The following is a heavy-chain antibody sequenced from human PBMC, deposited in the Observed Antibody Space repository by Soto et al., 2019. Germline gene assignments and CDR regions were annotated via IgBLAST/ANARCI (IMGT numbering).Heavy chain of an antibody. D-gene: IGHD3-9*01. Sequence: EASVKVSCKASGYTFTTYSMHWVRQTPGHGLEWMGVINPSGGRTSYAQKFQGRVTMTRDTSTSTVHMELSNLRSEDTAVYFCARDGGYDVLTGHYILLYYLDNWGLGTLVTVSS. J-gene: IGHJ4*02. CDR2: INPSGGRT. CDR1: GYTFTTYS. V-gene: IGHV1-46*01. CDR3: ARDGGYDVLTGHYILLYYLDN.